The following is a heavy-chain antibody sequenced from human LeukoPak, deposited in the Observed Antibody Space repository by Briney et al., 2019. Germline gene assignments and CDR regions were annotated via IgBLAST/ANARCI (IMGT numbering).Heavy chain of an antibody. V-gene: IGHV3-23*01. CDR1: GFTFSSYA. Sequence: GGSLRLSCAASGFTFSSYAMSWVRQAPGKGLEWVSAISGSGGSTYYADSVKGRFTISRDNSKNTLYLQMNSLRAEDTAVYYCAKGDQTTGTTRYYYYYGMDVWGQGTTVTVSS. J-gene: IGHJ6*02. D-gene: IGHD1-7*01. CDR3: AKGDQTTGTTRYYYYYGMDV. CDR2: ISGSGGST.